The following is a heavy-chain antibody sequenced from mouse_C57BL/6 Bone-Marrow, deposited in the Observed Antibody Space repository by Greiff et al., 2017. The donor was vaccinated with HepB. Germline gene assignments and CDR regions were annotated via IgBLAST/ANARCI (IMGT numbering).Heavy chain of an antibody. J-gene: IGHJ1*03. CDR1: GYAFTNYL. Sequence: VKLVESGAELVRPGTSVKVSCKASGYAFTNYLIEWVKQRPGQGLEWIGVINPGSGGTNYNEKFKGKATLTADKSSSTAYMQLSSLTSEDSAVYFCASSNPLLLLRSWYFDVWGTGTTVTVSS. CDR3: ASSNPLLLLRSWYFDV. D-gene: IGHD1-1*01. V-gene: IGHV1-54*01. CDR2: INPGSGGT.